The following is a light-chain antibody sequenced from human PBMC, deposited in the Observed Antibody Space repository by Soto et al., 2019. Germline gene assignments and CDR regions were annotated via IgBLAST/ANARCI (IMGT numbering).Light chain of an antibody. Sequence: QSALTQPASVSGSPGQSITISCTGTSSDVGSYNFVSWYQQLPGKAPKLMIYEVSNRPSGVSSRFSGSKSGNTASLTISGLQAEDEADYYCCSYASSSSYVFGTGTKVTVL. J-gene: IGLJ1*01. CDR2: EVS. CDR1: SSDVGSYNF. V-gene: IGLV2-23*02. CDR3: CSYASSSSYV.